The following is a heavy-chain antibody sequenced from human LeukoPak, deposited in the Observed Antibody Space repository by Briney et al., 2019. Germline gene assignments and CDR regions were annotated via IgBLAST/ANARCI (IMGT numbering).Heavy chain of an antibody. CDR1: GDSICSGTYD. Sequence: PSETLSLTSTVSGDSICSGTYDGSWIRQPAGRGLEWIRRMFTSGSTNYNPSLQSRATISVDTSNSQFSLKLSSVTAADTAVYYCATGDPWLQFDSWGQGTLVTVSS. J-gene: IGHJ4*02. CDR2: MFTSGST. CDR3: ATGDPWLQFDS. V-gene: IGHV4-61*02. D-gene: IGHD5-24*01.